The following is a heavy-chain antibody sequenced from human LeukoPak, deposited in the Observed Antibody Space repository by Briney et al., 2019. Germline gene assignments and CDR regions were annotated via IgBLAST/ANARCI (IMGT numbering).Heavy chain of an antibody. J-gene: IGHJ4*02. D-gene: IGHD3-10*01. CDR1: GFTFSSYS. V-gene: IGHV3-21*01. CDR3: ARLVRSGSPIDY. CDR2: ISSSSSYI. Sequence: GGSLRLSCAASGFTFSSYSMNWVRQAPGKGLEWVSSISSSSSYIYYADSVKGRFTISRDNAKNSLYLQMNSLRAEDTAVYYCARLVRSGSPIDYWGQGTLVTVSS.